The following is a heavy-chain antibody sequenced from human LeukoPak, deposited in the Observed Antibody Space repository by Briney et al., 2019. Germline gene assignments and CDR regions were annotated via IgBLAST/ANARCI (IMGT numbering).Heavy chain of an antibody. CDR2: INWNGGST. CDR1: GFTLDDYD. Sequence: GGPLRLSCATSGFTLDDYDMSWVRQAPGKGLEWVSGINWNGGSTGYADSVKGRFTVSRDNAKNSVYLQMNRLRADDTAIYYCARDRCSRGSCYAGYSFYFDSSGQGILVTVSS. CDR3: ARDRCSRGSCYAGYSFYFDS. D-gene: IGHD2-2*01. J-gene: IGHJ4*02. V-gene: IGHV3-20*04.